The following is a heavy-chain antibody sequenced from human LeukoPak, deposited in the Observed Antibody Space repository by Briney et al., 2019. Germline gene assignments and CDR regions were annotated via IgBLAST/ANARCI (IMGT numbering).Heavy chain of an antibody. D-gene: IGHD2-15*01. CDR3: ARWHCSGSSCSALDY. Sequence: TGGSLRLSCAASGFTFSSYSMSWVRQAPGKGLEWVSSISSSSSYVYYADSLKGRFTISRDNAKNSLYLQMNSLRAEDTAVYYCARWHCSGSSCSALDYWGQGTLVTVSS. V-gene: IGHV3-21*01. CDR2: ISSSSSYV. J-gene: IGHJ4*02. CDR1: GFTFSSYS.